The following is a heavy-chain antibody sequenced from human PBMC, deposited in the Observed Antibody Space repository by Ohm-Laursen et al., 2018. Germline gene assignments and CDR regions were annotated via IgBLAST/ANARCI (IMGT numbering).Heavy chain of an antibody. D-gene: IGHD6-6*01. J-gene: IGHJ6*02. Sequence: SETLSLTCTVSGGSISSYYWSWIRQPPGKGLEWIGYIYYSGSTYYNPSLKSRVTISVDTSKNQFSLKLSSVTAADTAVYYCARQISIAARTYYYYGMDVWGQGTTVTVSS. CDR1: GGSISSYY. V-gene: IGHV4-59*08. CDR2: IYYSGST. CDR3: ARQISIAARTYYYYGMDV.